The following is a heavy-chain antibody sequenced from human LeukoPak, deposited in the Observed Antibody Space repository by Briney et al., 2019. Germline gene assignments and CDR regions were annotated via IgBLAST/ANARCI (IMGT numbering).Heavy chain of an antibody. D-gene: IGHD1-26*01. J-gene: IGHJ4*02. V-gene: IGHV3-33*01. CDR3: ARDGARGTPV. CDR1: GFTFTTYG. Sequence: GRSLRLSCAVSGFTFTTYGMHWVRQAPGKGLEWVAVIWYDGSNKYYADSVKGRFTISRDNSKNTLYLQMNSLRAEDTAVYYCARDGARGTPVWGQGTLVTVSS. CDR2: IWYDGSNK.